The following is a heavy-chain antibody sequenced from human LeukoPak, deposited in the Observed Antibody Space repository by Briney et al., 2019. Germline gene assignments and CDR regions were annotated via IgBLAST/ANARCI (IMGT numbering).Heavy chain of an antibody. J-gene: IGHJ4*02. CDR2: INPNSGGT. CDR1: GGTFISYA. V-gene: IGHV1-2*02. CDR3: ARDLYGGTSATFDY. D-gene: IGHD4-23*01. Sequence: ASVKVSCKASGGTFISYAISWVRQAPGQGLEWMGWINPNSGGTYYAQKFQGRVTMTSDTSISTAYMELSRLRSDNTAVYYCARDLYGGTSATFDYWGQGTLVTVSS.